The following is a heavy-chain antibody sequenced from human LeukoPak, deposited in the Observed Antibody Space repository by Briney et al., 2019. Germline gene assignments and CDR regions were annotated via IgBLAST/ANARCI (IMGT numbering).Heavy chain of an antibody. V-gene: IGHV4-59*01. D-gene: IGHD5-12*01. CDR2: IYYSGST. Sequence: SETLPLTCTVSGGSISSYYWSWIRQPPGKGLEWIGYIYYSGSTNYNPSLKSRVTISVDTSKNQFSLKLSSVTAADTAVYYCARGRVATFDYWGQGTLVTVSS. J-gene: IGHJ4*02. CDR1: GGSISSYY. CDR3: ARGRVATFDY.